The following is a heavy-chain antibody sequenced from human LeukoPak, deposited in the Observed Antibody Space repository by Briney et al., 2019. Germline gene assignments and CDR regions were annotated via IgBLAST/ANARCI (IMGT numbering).Heavy chain of an antibody. CDR3: ARAITMAPLVGP. D-gene: IGHD3-10*01. J-gene: IGHJ5*02. V-gene: IGHV1-69*13. CDR2: ITPIFGTA. CDR1: GGTFSSYA. Sequence: GASVKVSCKASGGTFSSYAISWVRQAPGQGLEWMGGITPIFGTANYAQKFQGRVTITADESTSTAYMELSSLRSEDTAVYYCARAITMAPLVGPWGQGTLVTVSS.